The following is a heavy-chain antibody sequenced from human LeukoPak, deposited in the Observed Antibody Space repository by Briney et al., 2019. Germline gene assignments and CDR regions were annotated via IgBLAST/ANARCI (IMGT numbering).Heavy chain of an antibody. Sequence: GASVKVSCKASGGTFSSYAISWVRQAPGQGLEWMGGIIPIFGTANYAQKFQGRVTITADESTSTAYMELSSLRSEDTAVYYCAREDLARAAAGTGWFDPWGQGTLVTVSS. D-gene: IGHD6-13*01. J-gene: IGHJ5*02. CDR3: AREDLARAAAGTGWFDP. V-gene: IGHV1-69*13. CDR1: GGTFSSYA. CDR2: IIPIFGTA.